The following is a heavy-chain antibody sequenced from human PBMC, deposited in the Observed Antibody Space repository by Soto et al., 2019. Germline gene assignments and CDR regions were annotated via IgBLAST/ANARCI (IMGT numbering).Heavy chain of an antibody. CDR2: IYPGDSDT. CDR3: ARLGGYYDILTGYPRVFDY. Sequence: PGESLKISCKGSGYSFTSYWIGWVRQMPGKGLEWMGIIYPGDSDTRYSPSFQGQVTISADKSISTAYLQWSSLKASDTAMYYCARLGGYYDILTGYPRVFDYWGQGTLVTVSS. J-gene: IGHJ4*02. CDR1: GYSFTSYW. V-gene: IGHV5-51*01. D-gene: IGHD3-9*01.